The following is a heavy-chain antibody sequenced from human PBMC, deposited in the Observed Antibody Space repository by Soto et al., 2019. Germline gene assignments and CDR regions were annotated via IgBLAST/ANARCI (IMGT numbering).Heavy chain of an antibody. CDR1: GGSLSSNIYY. D-gene: IGHD3-22*01. CDR3: ASQHYYDSSGYYVVY. J-gene: IGHJ4*02. CDR2: IHYSGST. V-gene: IGHV4-39*01. Sequence: SETLSLTCPVSGGSLSSNIYYWGWILQPPGKGLEWIGNIHYSGSTYYDSSLKSRVTISVDTSKNQFSLKLSSVTAADTAVYYCASQHYYDSSGYYVVYWGQGTLVTVS.